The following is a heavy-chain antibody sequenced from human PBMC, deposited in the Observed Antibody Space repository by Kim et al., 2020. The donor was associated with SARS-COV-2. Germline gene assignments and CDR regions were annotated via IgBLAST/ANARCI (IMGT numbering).Heavy chain of an antibody. V-gene: IGHV3-23*01. J-gene: IGHJ6*02. CDR3: AKEYYDFWSGPYYYGMDV. CDR2: ICGRGGST. Sequence: GGSLRLSCAASGFTFSSYAMSWVRQAPGKGLEWVSAICGRGGSTYYADSVKGRFTISRYNSKNTLYLKMNSLRAEDPAVYYCAKEYYDFWSGPYYYGMDVWGQGTTVTVSS. D-gene: IGHD3-3*01. CDR1: GFTFSSYA.